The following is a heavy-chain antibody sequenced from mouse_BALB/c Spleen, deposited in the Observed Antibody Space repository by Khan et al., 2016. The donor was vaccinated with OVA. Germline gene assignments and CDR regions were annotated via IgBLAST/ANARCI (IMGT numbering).Heavy chain of an antibody. CDR2: INPTSGYT. CDR3: TRDRIDY. V-gene: IGHV1-7*01. J-gene: IGHJ2*01. CDR1: GYTFTTYW. Sequence: VPLQQSGAELAKPGASVKMSCKASGYTFTTYWIHLVKQRPGQGLEWIGYINPTSGYTDYNEKFKDRATLSADKSSSTAYMPLSSLTSEDSAVDYCTRDRIDYWGQGTTLTVSS.